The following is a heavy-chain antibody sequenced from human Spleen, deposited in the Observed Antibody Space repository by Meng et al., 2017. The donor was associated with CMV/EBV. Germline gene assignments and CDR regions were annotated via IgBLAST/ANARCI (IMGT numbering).Heavy chain of an antibody. CDR3: ARAGDSSGYQDAFDI. V-gene: IGHV4-31*03. Sequence: SETLSLTCTVSGGSISSGGYYWSWIRQHPGKGLEWIGYIYYSGSTYYNPSLKSRVTISVDTSKNQFSLKLSSVTAADTAVYYCARAGDSSGYQDAFDIWGQGTMVTVSS. CDR2: IYYSGST. J-gene: IGHJ3*02. CDR1: GGSISSGGYY. D-gene: IGHD3-22*01.